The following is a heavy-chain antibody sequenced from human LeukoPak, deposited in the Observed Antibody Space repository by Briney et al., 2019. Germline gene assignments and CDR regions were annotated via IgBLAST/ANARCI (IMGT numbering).Heavy chain of an antibody. D-gene: IGHD2/OR15-2a*01. Sequence: ASVKVSCKASGYTFTGYYMHWVRQAPGQGLEWMGWINPNSGGTNYAQKFQGRVTMTRDTSISTAYMELSRLRSDDTAVYYCARDSTSTHYLDHWGQGTPVTVSP. CDR2: INPNSGGT. V-gene: IGHV1-2*02. CDR3: ARDSTSTHYLDH. CDR1: GYTFTGYY. J-gene: IGHJ5*02.